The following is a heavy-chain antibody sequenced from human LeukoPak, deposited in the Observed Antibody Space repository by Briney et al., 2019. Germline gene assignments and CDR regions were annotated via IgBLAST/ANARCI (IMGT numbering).Heavy chain of an antibody. D-gene: IGHD2-15*01. Sequence: PGGSLRLSCAASGFTFGSYAMYWVRQDPGKGLEWVSGIFGSGGSAHYADSVKGRFTISRDNSKNTVYLQMDSLRAEDTAIYYCAKTTTGYSSGRYPAWPIDYWGQGTLVTVSS. V-gene: IGHV3-23*01. CDR2: IFGSGGSA. CDR3: AKTTTGYSSGRYPAWPIDY. CDR1: GFTFGSYA. J-gene: IGHJ4*02.